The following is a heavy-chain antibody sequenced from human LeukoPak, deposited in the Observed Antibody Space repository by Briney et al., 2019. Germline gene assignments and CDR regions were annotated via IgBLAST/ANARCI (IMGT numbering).Heavy chain of an antibody. D-gene: IGHD2-2*01. J-gene: IGHJ4*02. Sequence: PGRSLRLSCAASGFTFSSYAMHWVRQAPGKGLEWVAVISYDGSNRYHADSVKGRFTISRDNSKNTLYLQMNSLRAEDTAVYYCARGILGYCSSTSCSYFGDYWGQGTLVTVSS. V-gene: IGHV3-30-3*01. CDR3: ARGILGYCSSTSCSYFGDY. CDR2: ISYDGSNR. CDR1: GFTFSSYA.